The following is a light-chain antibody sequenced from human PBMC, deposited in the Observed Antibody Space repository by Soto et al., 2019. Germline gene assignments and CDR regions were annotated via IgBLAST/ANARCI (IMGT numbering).Light chain of an antibody. CDR2: GNS. Sequence: QSVLTQPPSVSGAPGQRVTISCTGSSSNIGAGYDVHWYQQLPGTAPKLLIYGNSNRPSGVPDRFSGSKSGTSASLAIIGLLAEDGADYYCQSYDSSLSGVVFGGGAKLT. V-gene: IGLV1-40*01. J-gene: IGLJ2*01. CDR3: QSYDSSLSGVV. CDR1: SSNIGAGYD.